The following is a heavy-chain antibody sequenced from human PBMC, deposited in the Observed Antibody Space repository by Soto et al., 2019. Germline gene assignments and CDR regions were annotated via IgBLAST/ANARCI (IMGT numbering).Heavy chain of an antibody. CDR2: ISSSGSTI. CDR1: GFTFSDYY. CDR3: ARDKNDFWGGYITQYYYGMDV. J-gene: IGHJ6*02. V-gene: IGHV3-11*01. Sequence: PGGSLRLSCAASGFTFSDYYMSWIRQAPGKGLEWASYISSSGSTIYYADSVKGRFTIARDNAKNSLYLQMNSLRAEDTAVYYCARDKNDFWGGYITQYYYGMDVWGQGTTVAVSS. D-gene: IGHD3-3*01.